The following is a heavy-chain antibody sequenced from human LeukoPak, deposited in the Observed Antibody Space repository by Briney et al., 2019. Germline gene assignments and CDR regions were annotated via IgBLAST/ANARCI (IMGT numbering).Heavy chain of an antibody. CDR1: GDSISSSNW. Sequence: SETLSLTCAVSGDSISSSNWWNWVRQPPGKGLEWIGEIYHSGSTHYNPSLKSRITISVDKSKNQFSLKLSSVTAADTAFYFCARRTRGFDGSYFDYWGQGPLVTVSS. CDR2: IYHSGST. D-gene: IGHD3-10*01. V-gene: IGHV4-4*02. CDR3: ARRTRGFDGSYFDY. J-gene: IGHJ4*02.